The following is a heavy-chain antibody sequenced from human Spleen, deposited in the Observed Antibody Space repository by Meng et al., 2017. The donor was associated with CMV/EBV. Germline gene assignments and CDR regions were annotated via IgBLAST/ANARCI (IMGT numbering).Heavy chain of an antibody. CDR3: ARAVLAFQLPPAGYNWFDP. V-gene: IGHV1-18*01. CDR2: ISAYNGNT. J-gene: IGHJ5*02. D-gene: IGHD2-2*01. CDR1: GYTFTSYG. Sequence: ASVKVSCKASGYTFTSYGISWVRQAPGQGLEWMGWISAYNGNTNYAQKLQGRVTMTRDTSISTAYLELSSLRSDDTAVYYCARAVLAFQLPPAGYNWFDPWGQGTLVTVSS.